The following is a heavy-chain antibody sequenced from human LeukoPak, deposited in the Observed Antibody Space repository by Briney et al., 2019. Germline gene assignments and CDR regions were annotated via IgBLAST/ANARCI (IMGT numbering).Heavy chain of an antibody. V-gene: IGHV4-34*01. D-gene: IGHD3-3*01. CDR3: AGYYSSIYGMDV. CDR2: INHSGST. J-gene: IGHJ6*02. Sequence: SETLSLTCAVNGGSFSGYFWSWIRQPPGKGLEWIGEINHSGSTYYNASLKSRITISVDTSKRQFSLRMNSVTAADTAVYFCAGYYSSIYGMDVWGQGTSVIVSS. CDR1: GGSFSGYF.